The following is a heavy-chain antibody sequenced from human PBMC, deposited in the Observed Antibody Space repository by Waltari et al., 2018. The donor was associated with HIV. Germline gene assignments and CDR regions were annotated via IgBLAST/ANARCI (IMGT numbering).Heavy chain of an antibody. V-gene: IGHV4-34*02. Sequence: QVQLQQWGAGLLKPSETLSLTCAVYGGSFSGYFWTWIRQLPGKGLEWIGEINHGGTPHYNTSLKSLVSLSVDTSKNQFSLKLSAVAAADSAVYFWATVPSMNPRSGAFHAWGQGTMVTVSS. CDR1: GGSFSGYF. CDR3: ATVPSMNPRSGAFHA. J-gene: IGHJ3*01. D-gene: IGHD3-22*01. CDR2: INHGGTP.